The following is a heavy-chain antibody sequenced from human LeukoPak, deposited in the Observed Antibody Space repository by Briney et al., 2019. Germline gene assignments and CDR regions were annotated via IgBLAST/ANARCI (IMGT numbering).Heavy chain of an antibody. D-gene: IGHD3-16*01. Sequence: GGSLRLSCAASGFTFSSYTMNWVRQAPGKGLEWVSSISSSYSYIYYADSVKGRFTISRDDAKNSLYLQMNSLRAEDTAVYYCARGSEQNYDYVWGSYYYYYMDVWGKGTTVTISS. CDR1: GFTFSSYT. V-gene: IGHV3-21*01. CDR2: ISSSYSYI. J-gene: IGHJ6*03. CDR3: ARGSEQNYDYVWGSYYYYYMDV.